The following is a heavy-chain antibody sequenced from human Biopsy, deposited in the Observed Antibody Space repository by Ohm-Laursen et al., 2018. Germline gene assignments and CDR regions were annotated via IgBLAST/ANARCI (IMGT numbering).Heavy chain of an antibody. CDR1: GYTFTGQY. D-gene: IGHD2-15*01. CDR2: INPHSGTT. Sequence: SVKVSCNASGYTFTGQYLHCVRQVPGQGLEWMGGINPHSGTTKFAQDFQGRVTMTRDTSITTAYMELRRLRSDDTAVYYCAKGQDLRGGAEYFQHWGQGALVTVSS. V-gene: IGHV1-2*02. J-gene: IGHJ1*01. CDR3: AKGQDLRGGAEYFQH.